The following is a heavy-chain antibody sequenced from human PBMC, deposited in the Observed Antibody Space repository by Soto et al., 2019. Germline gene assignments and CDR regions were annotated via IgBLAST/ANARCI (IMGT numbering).Heavy chain of an antibody. Sequence: ASVKVSCKSSGYTFTIYGISWVRQAPGQGLEWMGWISAYNGNTNYAQKLQGRVTMTTDTSTSTAYMELRSLRSDDTAVYYCGRGFRRPVTQFDSWGQGTLVPVSS. CDR3: GRGFRRPVTQFDS. J-gene: IGHJ4*02. CDR2: ISAYNGNT. CDR1: GYTFTIYG. V-gene: IGHV1-18*01.